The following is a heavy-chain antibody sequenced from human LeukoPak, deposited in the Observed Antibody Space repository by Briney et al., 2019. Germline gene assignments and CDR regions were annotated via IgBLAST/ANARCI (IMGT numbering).Heavy chain of an antibody. J-gene: IGHJ6*03. Sequence: SETLSLTCTVSGGSISSYYWSWIRQPAGKGLEWIGRIYTSGSTNYNPSPKSRVTMSVDTSKNQFSLKLSSVTAADTAVYYCAKGSIAARPSYYYYYMDVWGKGTTVTVSS. CDR3: AKGSIAARPSYYYYYMDV. D-gene: IGHD6-6*01. CDR1: GGSISSYY. V-gene: IGHV4-4*07. CDR2: IYTSGST.